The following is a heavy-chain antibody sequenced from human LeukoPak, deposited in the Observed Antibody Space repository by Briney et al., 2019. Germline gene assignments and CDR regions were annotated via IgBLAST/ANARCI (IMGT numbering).Heavy chain of an antibody. CDR2: LSKSGNT. J-gene: IGHJ3*02. CDR1: GGSISSYY. D-gene: IGHD3-9*01. Sequence: SETLSLTCTVSGGSISSYYWSWVRLPPGKGLEWIGYLSKSGNTNYSPSLKSRVTIFGDTSKNQFFLKLSSVTAADTAVYYCARARYVDSFYAFDIWGQGTLVTVSS. CDR3: ARARYVDSFYAFDI. V-gene: IGHV4-59*01.